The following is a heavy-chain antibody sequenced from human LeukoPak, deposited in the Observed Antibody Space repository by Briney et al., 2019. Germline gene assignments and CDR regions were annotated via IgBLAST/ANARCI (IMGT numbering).Heavy chain of an antibody. J-gene: IGHJ3*02. CDR3: ARDDLGYDAFDI. CDR1: GGSFSGYY. CDR2: INHSGST. V-gene: IGHV4-34*01. Sequence: SETLSLTCAVYGGSFSGYYWSWIRQPPGKGLEWIGEINHSGSTNYNPSLKSRVTISVDTSKNQFSLKLSSVTAADTAVYYCARDDLGYDAFDIWGQGTMVTVSS. D-gene: IGHD3-3*01.